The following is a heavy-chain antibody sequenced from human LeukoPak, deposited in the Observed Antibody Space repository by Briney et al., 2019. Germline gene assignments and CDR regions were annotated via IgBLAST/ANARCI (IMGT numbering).Heavy chain of an antibody. J-gene: IGHJ6*02. V-gene: IGHV3-30*18. CDR2: ISYDGSNE. CDR3: AKDGPLYGMDV. CDR1: GFTFSSYG. Sequence: GGSLRLSCAASGFTFSSYGMHWVRQAPGKGLEWVAVISYDGSNEYYADSVKGRFTISRDNSKNTLYLQMNSLRAEDTAVYYCAKDGPLYGMDVWGQGTTVTVSS.